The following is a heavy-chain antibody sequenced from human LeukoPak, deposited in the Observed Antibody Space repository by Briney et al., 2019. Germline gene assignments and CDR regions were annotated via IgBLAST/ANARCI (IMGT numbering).Heavy chain of an antibody. V-gene: IGHV4-61*01. J-gene: IGHJ4*02. Sequence: SETLSLTCTVSGGSVSSGSYYWSWIRQPPGKGLEWIGYIYYSGSTNCNPSLKSRVTISVDTSKNQCSLKLSSVTAADTAVYYCARASAWDHGTIDYWGQGTLVTVSS. CDR2: IYYSGST. CDR1: GGSVSSGSYY. D-gene: IGHD1-1*01. CDR3: ARASAWDHGTIDY.